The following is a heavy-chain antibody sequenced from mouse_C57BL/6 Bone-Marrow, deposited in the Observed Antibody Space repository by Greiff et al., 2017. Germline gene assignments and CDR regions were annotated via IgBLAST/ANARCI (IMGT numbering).Heavy chain of an antibody. CDR1: GYTFTNYW. V-gene: IGHV1-63*01. J-gene: IGHJ1*03. CDR3: ATTVVGSHWYCDV. Sequence: QVQLQQSGAELVRPGTSVKMSCKASGYTFTNYWIGWAKQRPGHGLEWIGDIYPGGGYTNYNEKFKGKATLTADKSSSTAYMQFSSLTSEDSAIYDCATTVVGSHWYCDVWGTGTTVTVSS. D-gene: IGHD1-1*01. CDR2: IYPGGGYT.